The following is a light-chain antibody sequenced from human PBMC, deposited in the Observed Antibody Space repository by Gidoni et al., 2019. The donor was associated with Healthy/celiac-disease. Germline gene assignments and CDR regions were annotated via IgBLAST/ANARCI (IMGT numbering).Light chain of an antibody. V-gene: IGKV3-11*01. CDR2: DAS. CDR3: QQRSNWPQIT. Sequence: IVSTPSPATLSLSPGERATLSCRASQSVSSYLALYQQKPGQAPRLLIYDASNRATGVPARFSGSGSATDVTLTISSLEPEDFAVYYCQQRSNWPQITFGQGTRLEIK. CDR1: QSVSSY. J-gene: IGKJ5*01.